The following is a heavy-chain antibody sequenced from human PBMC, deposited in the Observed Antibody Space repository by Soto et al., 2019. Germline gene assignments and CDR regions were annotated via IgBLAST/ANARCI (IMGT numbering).Heavy chain of an antibody. CDR1: GGSISSYY. CDR3: ARGGYDCSSTSCYIPQPNYYYYMDV. CDR2: IYYSGST. Sequence: PSETLSLTCTVSGGSISSYYWSWIRQPPGKGLEWIGYIYYSGSTNYNPSLKSRVTISVDTSKNQFSLKLSSVTAADTAVYYCARGGYDCSSTSCYIPQPNYYYYMDVWGKGTTVTVSS. J-gene: IGHJ6*03. D-gene: IGHD2-2*02. V-gene: IGHV4-59*01.